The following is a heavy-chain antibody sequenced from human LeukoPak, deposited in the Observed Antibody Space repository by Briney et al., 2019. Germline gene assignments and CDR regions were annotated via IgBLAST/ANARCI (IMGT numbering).Heavy chain of an antibody. J-gene: IGHJ5*02. D-gene: IGHD3-10*01. CDR2: INHSGST. CDR3: ARDLGTFYYGSAYHQFDP. V-gene: IGHV4-34*01. CDR1: GGSFSGYY. Sequence: SETLSLTCAVYGGSFSGYYWSWIRQPPGKGLEWIGEINHSGSTNYNPSLKSRVTISVDTSKNQFSLKLSSVTAADTAVYYCARDLGTFYYGSAYHQFDPWGQGTLVTVSS.